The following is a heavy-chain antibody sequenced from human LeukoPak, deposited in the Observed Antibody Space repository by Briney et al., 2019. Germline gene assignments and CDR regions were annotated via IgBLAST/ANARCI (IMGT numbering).Heavy chain of an antibody. D-gene: IGHD3-22*01. V-gene: IGHV1-18*01. CDR2: ISAYNGNT. J-gene: IGHJ3*02. CDR1: GYTFTSYG. Sequence: GASVKVSCKASGYTFTSYGISWVRQAPGQGLEWMGWISAYNGNTNYAQKLQGRVTMTTDTSTSTAYMELRSLRSDDTAVYYCATTRPSRPSYYDTTEDNYAFDIWGQGTLVTVSS. CDR3: ATTRPSRPSYYDTTEDNYAFDI.